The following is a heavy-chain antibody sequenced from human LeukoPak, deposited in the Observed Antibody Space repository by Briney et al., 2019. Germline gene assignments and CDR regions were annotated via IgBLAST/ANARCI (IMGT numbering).Heavy chain of an antibody. Sequence: SETLSLTCTVSGGSMTTYYWSWIRQPPGKGLEWIGYIYYSGNTNYNPSLNSRVTLSEDTSKNQFSLRLSSVTAADTAVYYCARVVPTYYYDSSGYSLYYYYYMDVWGKGTTVTVSS. CDR3: ARVVPTYYYDSSGYSLYYYYYMDV. CDR2: IYYSGNT. CDR1: GGSMTTYY. D-gene: IGHD3-22*01. V-gene: IGHV4-59*12. J-gene: IGHJ6*03.